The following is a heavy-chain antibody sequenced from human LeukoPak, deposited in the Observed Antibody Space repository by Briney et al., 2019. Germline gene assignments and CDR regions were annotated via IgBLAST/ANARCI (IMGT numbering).Heavy chain of an antibody. J-gene: IGHJ2*01. CDR1: GGSISSHY. D-gene: IGHD2-2*01. CDR3: ARSKDIVVVPAAISYWYFDL. V-gene: IGHV4-4*07. Sequence: SETLSLTCTVSGGSISSHYWSWIRQPAGKGLEWIGRIYTSGSTNYNPSLKSRVTMSVDTSKNQFSLKLSSVTAADTAVYYCARSKDIVVVPAAISYWYFDLWGRGTLVTVSS. CDR2: IYTSGST.